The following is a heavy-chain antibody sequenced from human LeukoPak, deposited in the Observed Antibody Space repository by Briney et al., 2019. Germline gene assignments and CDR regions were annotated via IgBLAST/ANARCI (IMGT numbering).Heavy chain of an antibody. CDR3: ARRSSGWYGYVDY. CDR2: ISSSGST. Sequence: PSETLSLTCTVSGDSISSGDYYWSWIRQPAGKGLEWIWRISSSGSTNYNPSLKSRVTISLDTSKNQFSLKLSSVTAADTAVYYCARRSSGWYGYVDYWGQGTLVTVSS. J-gene: IGHJ4*02. D-gene: IGHD6-19*01. CDR1: GDSISSGDYY. V-gene: IGHV4-61*02.